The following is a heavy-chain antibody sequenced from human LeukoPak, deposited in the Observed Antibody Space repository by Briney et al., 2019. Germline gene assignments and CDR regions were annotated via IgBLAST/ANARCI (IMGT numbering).Heavy chain of an antibody. D-gene: IGHD1-26*01. V-gene: IGHV4-34*01. CDR1: GGSFSDYY. CDR2: INHSGST. J-gene: IGHJ4*01. CDR3: ARGGGNYGYYFDY. Sequence: SETLSLTCAVYGGSFSDYYWNWIRQPPGKGLEWIGEINHSGSTNYNSSLKSRVTVSVDTSKNQFSLKLSSVTAADTAVYYCARGGGNYGYYFDYWGQGTLVTVSS.